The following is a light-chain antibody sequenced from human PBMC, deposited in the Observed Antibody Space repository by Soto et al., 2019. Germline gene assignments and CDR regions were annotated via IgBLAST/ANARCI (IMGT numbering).Light chain of an antibody. CDR1: SSNIGSNT. CDR3: AAWDDSLNGWV. V-gene: IGLV1-44*01. Sequence: QSVLTQPPSASGTPGQRVTISCSGSSSNIGSNTVSWYQQLPGTTPKLLIYDNNQRPSGVPDRFSGSKSGTSASLAISGLQSEDEAAYYCAAWDDSLNGWVFGGGTKLTVL. CDR2: DNN. J-gene: IGLJ3*02.